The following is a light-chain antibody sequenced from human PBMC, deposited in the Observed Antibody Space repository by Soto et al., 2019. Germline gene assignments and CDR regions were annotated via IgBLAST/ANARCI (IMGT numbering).Light chain of an antibody. CDR3: NSYTGASTYV. J-gene: IGLJ1*01. Sequence: QSVLTQPASVSGSPGQSITISCTGTGSDIGSYNYVSWYQHHPGKVPKFIIYDVTNRPSGVSDRFSGSKSGNTASLTISGLQAEDEADYYCNSYTGASTYVFGTGTKVTVL. CDR1: GSDIGSYNY. CDR2: DVT. V-gene: IGLV2-14*03.